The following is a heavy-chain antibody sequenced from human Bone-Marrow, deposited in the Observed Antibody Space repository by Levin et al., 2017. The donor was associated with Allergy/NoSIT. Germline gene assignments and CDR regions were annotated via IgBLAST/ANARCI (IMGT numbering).Heavy chain of an antibody. CDR2: IYWDNDK. J-gene: IGHJ4*02. CDR3: ARSSGYDDSGHVTSAVDS. V-gene: IGHV2-5*02. Sequence: ASGPTLVKPTQTLTLTCTFSGFSLDSTGFGVGWIRQPPGKALEWLALIYWDNDKRYSPSLKRRLTITKDTSKNEVALTMTNMETVDTATYFCARSSGYDDSGHVTSAVDSWGQGTLVTVSS. D-gene: IGHD3-22*01. CDR1: GFSLDSTGFG.